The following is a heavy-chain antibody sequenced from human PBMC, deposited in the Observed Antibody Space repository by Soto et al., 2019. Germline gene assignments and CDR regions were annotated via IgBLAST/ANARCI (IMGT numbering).Heavy chain of an antibody. CDR3: ARGHLRGHYYYGMDV. D-gene: IGHD3-16*01. Sequence: ASVKVSCKASGGTFSSYAISWVRQAPGQGLEWMGGIIPIFGTANYAQKFQGRVTITADESTSTAYMELSSLRSEDTAVYYCARGHLRGHYYYGMDVWGQGTTVTVSS. CDR2: IIPIFGTA. V-gene: IGHV1-69*13. J-gene: IGHJ6*02. CDR1: GGTFSSYA.